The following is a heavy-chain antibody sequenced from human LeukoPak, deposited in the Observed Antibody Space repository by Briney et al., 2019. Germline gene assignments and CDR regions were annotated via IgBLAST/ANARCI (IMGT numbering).Heavy chain of an antibody. D-gene: IGHD3-10*01. CDR3: ARDVERTGGTYYYGSGSPRG. CDR1: GFTFSSYS. J-gene: IGHJ4*02. Sequence: PAGSLRLSCAASGFTFSSYSMIWVRQAPGKGLEWVSYISTGSSTIYYADSVKGRFTISRDNAKNSLYLQMNSLRDEDTAVYYCARDVERTGGTYYYGSGSPRGWGQGTLVTVSS. CDR2: ISTGSSTI. V-gene: IGHV3-48*02.